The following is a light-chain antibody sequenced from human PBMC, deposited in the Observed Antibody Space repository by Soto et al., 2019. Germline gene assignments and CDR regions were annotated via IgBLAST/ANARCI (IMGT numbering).Light chain of an antibody. J-gene: IGKJ4*01. CDR2: SAS. Sequence: EIVLTQSPATLSLSPGERATLSCRASQSVRNDLVWYHQKPGQAPRVLIYSASNRATGIPARFRGSGSGTDFALTISSLEPEDFEVYYCQQRTNWPPTFGGGTKVEMK. CDR3: QQRTNWPPT. CDR1: QSVRND. V-gene: IGKV3-11*01.